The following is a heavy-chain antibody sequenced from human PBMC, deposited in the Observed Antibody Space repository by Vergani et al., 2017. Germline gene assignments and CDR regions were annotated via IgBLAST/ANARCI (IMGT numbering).Heavy chain of an antibody. Sequence: QVQLVESGGGVVQPGGSLRLSCAASGFSFGSYGMHWVRVRQAPGKGLELLAYLRYDGTTKQYADSVKGRFTISRDNSKNMLYLQMDCLRPEDTAMFYCVKDSCASIGFVDWGQATQVTVSA. D-gene: IGHD2-2*01. CDR2: LRYDGTTK. J-gene: IGHJ4*02. V-gene: IGHV3-30*02. CDR3: VKDSCASIGFVD. CDR1: GFSFGSYG.